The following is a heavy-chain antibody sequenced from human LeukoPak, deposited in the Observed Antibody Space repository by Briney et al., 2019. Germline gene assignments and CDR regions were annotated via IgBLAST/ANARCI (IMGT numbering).Heavy chain of an antibody. CDR3: AVVTEGYFDY. J-gene: IGHJ4*02. CDR2: IIPIFGTA. CDR1: GGTFSSYA. V-gene: IGHV1-69*13. D-gene: IGHD2-21*02. Sequence: SVKVSCKASGGTFSSYAISWVRQAPGQGLEWMGGIIPIFGTANYAQKFQGRVTITADESTSTAYMELSSLRSEDTAAYYCAVVTEGYFDYWGQGTLVTVSS.